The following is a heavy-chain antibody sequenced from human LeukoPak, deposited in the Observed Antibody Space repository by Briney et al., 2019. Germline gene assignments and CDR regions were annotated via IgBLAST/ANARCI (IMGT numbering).Heavy chain of an antibody. V-gene: IGHV3-23*01. CDR3: VQEGPRGLAFDI. CDR2: ISSGGGSI. J-gene: IGHJ3*02. Sequence: PGGSLRLSCAASGFTFSSYSMNWVRQAPGKGLEWVSAISSGGGSIYYADSVKGRFTISRDNSKNTLYLQMNSLRAEDTAVYYCVQEGPRGLAFDIWGQGTKVTVSS. CDR1: GFTFSSYS.